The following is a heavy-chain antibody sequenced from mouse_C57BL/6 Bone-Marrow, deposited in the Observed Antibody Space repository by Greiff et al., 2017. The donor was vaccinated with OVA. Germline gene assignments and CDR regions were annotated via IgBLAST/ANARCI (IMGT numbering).Heavy chain of an antibody. D-gene: IGHD2-4*01. CDR1: GFNIKDDY. Sequence: EVQLQQSGAELVRPGASVKLSCTASGFNIKDDYMHWVKQRPEQGLEWIGWIDPENGDTEYASKFQGKATITADTSSNTAYLQLSSLTSEDTAVSYCTTRVMITRYFDVWGTGTTVTVSS. J-gene: IGHJ1*03. CDR2: IDPENGDT. V-gene: IGHV14-4*01. CDR3: TTRVMITRYFDV.